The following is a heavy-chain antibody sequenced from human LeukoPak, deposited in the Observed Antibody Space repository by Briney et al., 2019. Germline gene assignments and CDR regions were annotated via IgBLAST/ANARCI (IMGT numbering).Heavy chain of an antibody. D-gene: IGHD3-22*01. V-gene: IGHV3-21*01. CDR3: ARDAPYYYDSSGYYIDY. J-gene: IGHJ4*02. CDR1: GFTVSSNY. Sequence: GGSLRLSCAASGFTVSSNYMSWVRQAPGKGLEWVSSISSSSSYIYYADSVKGRFTISRDNAKNSLYLQMNSLRAEDTAVYYCARDAPYYYDSSGYYIDYWGQGTLVTVSS. CDR2: ISSSSSYI.